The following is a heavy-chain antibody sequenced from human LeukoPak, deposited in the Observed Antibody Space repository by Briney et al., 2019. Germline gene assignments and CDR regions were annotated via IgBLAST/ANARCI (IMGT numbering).Heavy chain of an antibody. Sequence: GGSLRLSCAASGFTFSSYSMNWVRQAPGKGLEWVSYISSSSSTIYYADSVKGRFTISRDNAKNSLYLQMNSLRAEDTAVYYCARGPYTAVDPYYFDYWGQGTLVTVSS. V-gene: IGHV3-48*01. CDR3: ARGPYTAVDPYYFDY. D-gene: IGHD5-18*01. J-gene: IGHJ4*02. CDR1: GFTFSSYS. CDR2: ISSSSSTI.